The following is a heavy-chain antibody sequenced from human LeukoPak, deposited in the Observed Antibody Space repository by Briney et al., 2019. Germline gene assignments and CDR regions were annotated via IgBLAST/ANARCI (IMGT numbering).Heavy chain of an antibody. J-gene: IGHJ4*02. CDR1: GFTFSSYV. D-gene: IGHD3-3*01. CDR2: ISGSGAST. CDR3: AKRYYDFPLDY. Sequence: GGSLRLSCAASGFTFSSYVMSWVRQAPGKGLEWVSAISGSGASTYYADSVKGRFTISRDNSKNTLYLQINNPRVEDTAVYYCAKRYYDFPLDYWGQGTLVTVSS. V-gene: IGHV3-23*01.